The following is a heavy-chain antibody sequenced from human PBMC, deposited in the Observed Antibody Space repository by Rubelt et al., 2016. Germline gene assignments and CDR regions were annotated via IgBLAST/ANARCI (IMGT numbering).Heavy chain of an antibody. Sequence: QVQLVESGGGVVQPGRSLRLSCEVSGFIFSSYGMHWVRQAPGKGLEWVAVISFDGSNEYYADSVRGRFTISRDNSKNTLYLQMNSLRAEETAIDYCARVGVAGYDAFDVWGQGTMVTVSS. V-gene: IGHV3-30*03. CDR1: GFIFSSYG. D-gene: IGHD6-19*01. CDR3: ARVGVAGYDAFDV. CDR2: ISFDGSNE. J-gene: IGHJ3*01.